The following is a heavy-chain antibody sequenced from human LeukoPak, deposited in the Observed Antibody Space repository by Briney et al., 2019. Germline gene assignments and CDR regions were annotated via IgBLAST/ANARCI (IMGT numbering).Heavy chain of an antibody. D-gene: IGHD3-22*01. V-gene: IGHV4-30-4*01. J-gene: IGHJ5*02. Sequence: SETLSLTCTVSGGSISSGDYYWSWIRQPPGKGLEWIACMYYSSSTYYNPSLKSRVTMSAVTSKTQLSLKLSSVTAADTAVYYCARPYYYDSRIDPWGQGILVTVSS. CDR2: MYYSSST. CDR1: GGSISSGDYY. CDR3: ARPYYYDSRIDP.